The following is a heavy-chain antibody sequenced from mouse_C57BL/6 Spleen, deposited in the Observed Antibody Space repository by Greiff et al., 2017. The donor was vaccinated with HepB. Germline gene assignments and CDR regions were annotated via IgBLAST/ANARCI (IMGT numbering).Heavy chain of an antibody. Sequence: VQGVESGPELVKPGASVKISCKASGYAFSSSWMNWVKQRPGKGLEWIGRIYPGDGDTNYNGKFKGKATLTADKSSSTAYMQLSSLTSEDSAVYFCARGWEEAMDYWGQGTSVTVSS. V-gene: IGHV1-82*01. CDR1: GYAFSSSW. CDR2: IYPGDGDT. D-gene: IGHD1-1*02. CDR3: ARGWEEAMDY. J-gene: IGHJ4*01.